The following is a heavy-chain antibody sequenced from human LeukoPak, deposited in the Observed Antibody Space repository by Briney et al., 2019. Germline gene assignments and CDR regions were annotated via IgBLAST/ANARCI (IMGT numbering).Heavy chain of an antibody. D-gene: IGHD5-24*01. V-gene: IGHV1-18*01. J-gene: IGHJ4*02. CDR1: GYTFTSYS. CDR3: ARPQEEDGYNYNWAFDY. CDR2: ISAYNGNT. Sequence: GASVKVSRKASGYTFTSYSINWVRQAPGQGLEWMGWISAYNGNTNYAQKLQGRVTMTTDTSTSTAYMELRSLRSDDTAVYYCARPQEEDGYNYNWAFDYWGQGTLVTVSS.